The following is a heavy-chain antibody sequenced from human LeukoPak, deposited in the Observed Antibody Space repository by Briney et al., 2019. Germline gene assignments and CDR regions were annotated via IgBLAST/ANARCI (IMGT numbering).Heavy chain of an antibody. J-gene: IGHJ5*02. V-gene: IGHV4-30-4*01. CDR3: ARHYLDGLDSKVVVPAARETNWFDP. CDR2: IYYSGST. CDR1: GGSISSGDYY. D-gene: IGHD2-2*01. Sequence: SQTLSLTCTVSGGSISSGDYYWSWIRQPPGKGLEWIGYIYYSGSTNYNPSLKSRVTISVDTSKNQLSLKLSSVTAADTAVYYCARHYLDGLDSKVVVPAARETNWFDPWGQGTLVTVSS.